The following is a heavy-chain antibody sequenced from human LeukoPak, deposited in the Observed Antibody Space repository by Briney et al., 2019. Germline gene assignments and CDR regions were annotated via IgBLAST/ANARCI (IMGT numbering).Heavy chain of an antibody. J-gene: IGHJ4*02. CDR3: AKTTHLSGSYLDC. CDR2: ITGSGGST. D-gene: IGHD1-26*01. V-gene: IGHV3-23*01. Sequence: GGSLRLSCAASGFTFSSYAMSWVRQAPGKGLEWVSAITGSGGSTYYADSVKGRFTVSRDNSKNTLYLQINSLRAEDTAVYYCAKTTHLSGSYLDCWGQGTLVTVSS. CDR1: GFTFSSYA.